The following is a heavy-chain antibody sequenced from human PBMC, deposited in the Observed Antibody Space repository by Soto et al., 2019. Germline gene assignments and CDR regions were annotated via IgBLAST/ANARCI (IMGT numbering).Heavy chain of an antibody. CDR1: GFPFSSYA. D-gene: IGHD6-19*01. V-gene: IGHV3-23*01. Sequence: PGGSLRLSCAASGFPFSSYAMSWVRQTPEKGLEWVAGISGGGNDRYYADFVQGRFTFSRDNSRNILYLQMDSLRAEDTALYYCAKDNTGWSGSPIDFWGQGTLVTVSS. J-gene: IGHJ4*02. CDR3: AKDNTGWSGSPIDF. CDR2: ISGGGNDR.